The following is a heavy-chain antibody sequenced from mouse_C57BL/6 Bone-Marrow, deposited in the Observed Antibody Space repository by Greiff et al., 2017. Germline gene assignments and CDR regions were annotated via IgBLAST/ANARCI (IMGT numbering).Heavy chain of an antibody. J-gene: IGHJ2*01. CDR1: GYTFTDYY. Sequence: EVQLQQSGPELVKPGASVKISCKASGYTFTDYYMNWVKQSHGKSLEWIGDINPNNGGTSYNQKFKGKATLTVDKSSSTAYMELRSLTSEDSAVYYCARGVLHYWGQGTTLTVSS. CDR3: ARGVLHY. V-gene: IGHV1-26*01. CDR2: INPNNGGT.